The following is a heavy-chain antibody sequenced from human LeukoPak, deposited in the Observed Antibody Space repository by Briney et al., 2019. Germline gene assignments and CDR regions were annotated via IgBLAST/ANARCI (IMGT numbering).Heavy chain of an antibody. CDR3: AKAPNSSWSPFDY. Sequence: GGSLRLSCAASGFTFSSYAMSWVRQAPGKGLEWVSAISGSGGSTYYADSVKGRFTISRDNSKNTLFLQMNSLRAEDTAVYYCAKAPNSSWSPFDYWGQGTLVTVSS. D-gene: IGHD6-13*01. CDR1: GFTFSSYA. J-gene: IGHJ4*02. CDR2: ISGSGGST. V-gene: IGHV3-23*01.